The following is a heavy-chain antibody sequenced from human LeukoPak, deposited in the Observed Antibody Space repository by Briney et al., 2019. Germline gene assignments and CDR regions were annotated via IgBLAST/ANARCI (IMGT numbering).Heavy chain of an antibody. J-gene: IGHJ4*02. CDR3: ARGYCSGGSCYIFDY. CDR2: IYTSVST. Sequence: SETLSLTCTVSGGSISGYYGSWIRQPAGKGLEWIGRIYTSVSTNYNPSLKSRVTMSVDTSKNQFSLKLTSVTAADTAVYYCARGYCSGGSCYIFDYWGQGSLVTVSS. V-gene: IGHV4-4*07. CDR1: GGSISGYY. D-gene: IGHD2-15*01.